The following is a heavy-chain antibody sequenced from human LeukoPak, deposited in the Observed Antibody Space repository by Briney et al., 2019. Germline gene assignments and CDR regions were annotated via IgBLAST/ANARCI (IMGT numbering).Heavy chain of an antibody. CDR1: GYTFTGYY. CDR2: INPNSGGT. V-gene: IGHV1-2*02. D-gene: IGHD3-3*01. Sequence: ASVKVSCRASGYTFTGYYMHWVRQAPGQGLEWMGWINPNSGGTNYAQKFQGRVTMTRDTSISTAYMELSRLRSDDTAVYYCARGPHRITTSGAGSDPWGQGTLVTVSS. CDR3: ARGPHRITTSGAGSDP. J-gene: IGHJ5*02.